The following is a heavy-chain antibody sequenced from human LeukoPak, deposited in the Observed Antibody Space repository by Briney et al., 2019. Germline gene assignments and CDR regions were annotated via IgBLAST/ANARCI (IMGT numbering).Heavy chain of an antibody. D-gene: IGHD6-13*01. CDR2: IYTSGST. CDR1: GGSISTYY. Sequence: SETLSLTCTVSGGSISTYYWNWIRQPAGKGLEWIGRIYTSGSTNYNPSLKSRVTISVDTSKNQFSLKLSSVTAADTAVYYCARAPDSSSFFYFDYWGQGTLVTVSS. CDR3: ARAPDSSSFFYFDY. V-gene: IGHV4-4*07. J-gene: IGHJ4*02.